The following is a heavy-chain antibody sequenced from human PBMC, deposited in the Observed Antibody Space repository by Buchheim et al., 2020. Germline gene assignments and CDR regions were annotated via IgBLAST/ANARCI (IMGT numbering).Heavy chain of an antibody. V-gene: IGHV3-7*01. Sequence: EVQLVESGGGLVQPGGSLRLSCAASGFTFSDYWMTWVRQAPGKGLEWVANINRDGSEKNYVDSVKGRFTISRDNAKNALNLPMNSLRAEDTAVYYCAREGREQPIDYWGQGTL. J-gene: IGHJ4*02. CDR3: AREGREQPIDY. D-gene: IGHD1-26*01. CDR2: INRDGSEK. CDR1: GFTFSDYW.